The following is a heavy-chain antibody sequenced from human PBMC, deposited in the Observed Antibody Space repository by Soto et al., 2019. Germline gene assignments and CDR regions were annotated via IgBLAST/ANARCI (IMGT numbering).Heavy chain of an antibody. CDR2: INAGNGNT. D-gene: IGHD2-2*01. J-gene: IGHJ5*02. Sequence: ASVKVSCKASGYTFTSYAMHWVRQAPGQRLEWMGWINAGNGNTKYSQKFQGRVTITRDTSASTAYMELSSLRSEDTAVYYCARPPRGYCGSTSCRNAYWFDPWGQGTLVTVSS. CDR1: GYTFTSYA. CDR3: ARPPRGYCGSTSCRNAYWFDP. V-gene: IGHV1-3*01.